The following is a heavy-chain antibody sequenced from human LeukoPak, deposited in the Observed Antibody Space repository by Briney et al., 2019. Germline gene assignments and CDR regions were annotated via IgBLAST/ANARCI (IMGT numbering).Heavy chain of an antibody. D-gene: IGHD2-21*01. V-gene: IGHV1-69*01. J-gene: IGHJ4*02. CDR1: GGTFSSYA. CDR3: ATSPYYYFDY. CDR2: IIPIFGTA. Sequence: GASVKVSCKASGGTFSSYAISWVRQAPGQGLEWMGGIIPIFGTANYAQKFQGRVTITADESTSTAYMELSSLRSEDTAVYYCATSPYYYFDYWGQGTLVTVSS.